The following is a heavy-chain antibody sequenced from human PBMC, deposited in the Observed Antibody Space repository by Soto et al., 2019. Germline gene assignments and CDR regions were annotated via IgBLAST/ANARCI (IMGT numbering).Heavy chain of an antibody. V-gene: IGHV1-69*02. J-gene: IGHJ4*02. CDR3: PQPLQSLPYLDS. CDR2: IIPLRGIT. CDR1: GGTFSSDS. Sequence: QVQLGQSGAEVKKPGSSVKVSCKASGGTFSSDSISWVRQAPGQGLEWVGRIIPLRGITKYAQKFQGRVAITADKSPTPVSMALGSLRPAAPALYSWPQPLQSLPYLDSWGQGPLVTV.